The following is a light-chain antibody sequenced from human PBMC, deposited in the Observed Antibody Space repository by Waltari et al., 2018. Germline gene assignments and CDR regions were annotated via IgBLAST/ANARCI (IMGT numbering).Light chain of an antibody. CDR2: GAS. V-gene: IGKV3-20*01. Sequence: EIVLTQSPGTLSLSPGERATLSCRASQSVSGSYLAWYQQKPGQAPRLLIYGASSRATGIPDRFSGSGSGTDFTLTISRLEPEDFVVYYCQQYSSSSRTFGQGTKVGIK. CDR1: QSVSGSY. CDR3: QQYSSSSRT. J-gene: IGKJ1*01.